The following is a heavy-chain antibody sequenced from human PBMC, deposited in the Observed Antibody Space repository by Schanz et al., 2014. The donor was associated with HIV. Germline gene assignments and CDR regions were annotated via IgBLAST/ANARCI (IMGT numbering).Heavy chain of an antibody. CDR1: GFTFSNYG. CDR3: ARDEGGIAAAGGLYYYFGMDV. V-gene: IGHV3-30*19. J-gene: IGHJ6*02. CDR2: ISYDGSNK. Sequence: QVQLVESGGGVVQPGRSLRLSCAASGFTFSNYGMYWVRQAPGKGLEWVAVISYDGSNKYYADSVKGRFTISRDNSKNTLYLQINSLRADDTAVYYCARDEGGIAAAGGLYYYFGMDVWGQGTTVTVSS. D-gene: IGHD6-13*01.